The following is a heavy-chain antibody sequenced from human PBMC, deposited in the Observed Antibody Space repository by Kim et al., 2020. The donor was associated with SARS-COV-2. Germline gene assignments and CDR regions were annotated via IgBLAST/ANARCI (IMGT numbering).Heavy chain of an antibody. CDR2: ISYDGSNK. D-gene: IGHD1-20*01. CDR3: ARDGRITGTTRWYYYYYYGMDV. Sequence: GGSLRLSCAASGFTFSSYAMHWVRQAPGKGLEWVAVISYDGSNKYYADSVKGRFTISRDNSKNTLYLQMNSLRAEDTAVYYCARDGRITGTTRWYYYYYYGMDVWGQGTTVTVSS. V-gene: IGHV3-30*04. J-gene: IGHJ6*02. CDR1: GFTFSSYA.